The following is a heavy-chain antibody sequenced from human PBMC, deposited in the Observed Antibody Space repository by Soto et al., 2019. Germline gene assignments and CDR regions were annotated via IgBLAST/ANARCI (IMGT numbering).Heavy chain of an antibody. D-gene: IGHD3-10*01. Sequence: LSETVSLTCAVYGGSFSGYYWTWIRQPPGTGLEWIGEINHSGSTNYNPSLKSRVTISVDTSKNQFSLKLTSVTAADTAIYYCARIRLRHYYASGSHYQWGQGTPVTVSS. CDR2: INHSGST. V-gene: IGHV4-34*01. CDR3: ARIRLRHYYASGSHYQ. CDR1: GGSFSGYY. J-gene: IGHJ4*02.